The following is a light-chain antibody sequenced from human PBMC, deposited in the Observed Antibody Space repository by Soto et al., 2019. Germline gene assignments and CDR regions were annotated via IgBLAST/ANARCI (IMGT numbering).Light chain of an antibody. Sequence: DIQVSQSPSTLSASVGDRVTITCRASQSISNRLAWYQQKPGKAPKVLIFDASSLESGVPSRFSGSGSGTEFSLTISSLQPDDFATYYCQHYGSVWTFSQGTKVDIK. CDR1: QSISNR. J-gene: IGKJ1*01. CDR2: DAS. CDR3: QHYGSVWT. V-gene: IGKV1-5*01.